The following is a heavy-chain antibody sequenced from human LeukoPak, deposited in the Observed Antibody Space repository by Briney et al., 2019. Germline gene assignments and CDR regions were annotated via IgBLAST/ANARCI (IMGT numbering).Heavy chain of an antibody. J-gene: IGHJ4*02. CDR1: GFTFSNSW. D-gene: IGHD5/OR15-5a*01. CDR3: ARGGYSVYDLGDY. Sequence: PGGSLRLSCAASGFTFSNSWMTWVRQTPGKGLERVANIKEDGSQTYYADSVKGRFTISRDNAKNTLYLQMNSLRADDTAVYYCARGGYSVYDLGDYWGQGALVTVSS. V-gene: IGHV3-7*01. CDR2: IKEDGSQT.